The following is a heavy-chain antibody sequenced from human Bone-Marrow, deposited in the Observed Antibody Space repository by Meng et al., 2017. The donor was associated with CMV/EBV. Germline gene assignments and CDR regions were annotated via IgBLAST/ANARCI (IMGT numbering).Heavy chain of an antibody. V-gene: IGHV1-69*05. Sequence: SVKVSCKASGGTFSSYAISWVRQAPGQGLEWMGGIFPIFGTANYAQKFQGRVTITTDESTSTAYMGLSSLRSEDTAVYYCGYGSGSYQGYWGQGTLVTVSS. J-gene: IGHJ4*02. CDR3: GYGSGSYQGY. D-gene: IGHD3-10*01. CDR2: IFPIFGTA. CDR1: GGTFSSYA.